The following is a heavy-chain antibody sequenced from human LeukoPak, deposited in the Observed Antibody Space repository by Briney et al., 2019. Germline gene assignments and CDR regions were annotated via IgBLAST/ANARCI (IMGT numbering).Heavy chain of an antibody. D-gene: IGHD5-18*01. J-gene: IGHJ4*02. Sequence: GGPLTLSCAPSGFTLCFYSVLGARKAPGEGLEGVSYICGWRSTIYYADSVKGRFTISRDNSKNSLYLQMNSLRTEDTALYYCAKGYVKGITAMAVVDYWGQGTLVTVSS. CDR3: AKGYVKGITAMAVVDY. CDR2: ICGWRSTI. V-gene: IGHV3-48*04. CDR1: GFTLCFYS.